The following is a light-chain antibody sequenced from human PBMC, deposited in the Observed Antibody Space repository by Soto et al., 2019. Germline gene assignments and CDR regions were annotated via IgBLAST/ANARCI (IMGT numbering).Light chain of an antibody. J-gene: IGLJ2*01. CDR3: CSYTSLSTVV. V-gene: IGLV2-14*01. CDR1: SSDVGGYNH. CDR2: AVS. Sequence: QSVLTQPASVSGSPGQSIAISLTGTSSDVGGYNHVSWYQHSPGKAPKLILFAVSDRPSGVSHRFSGSKSGNTASLTISGLQPEDEADYYCCSYTSLSTVVFGGGTKLTVL.